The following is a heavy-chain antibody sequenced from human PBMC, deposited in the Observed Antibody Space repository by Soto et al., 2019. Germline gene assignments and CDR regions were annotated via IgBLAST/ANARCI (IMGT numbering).Heavy chain of an antibody. CDR3: AREGDTATWGDVYYFDY. CDR1: GDSVSSNSAA. J-gene: IGHJ4*02. V-gene: IGHV6-1*01. Sequence: KQSQTLSLTCAISGDSVSSNSAAWNWIRQSPSRGLEWLGRTYYRSKWYNDYAVSVKSRITINPDTSKNQFSLQLNSVTPEDTAVYYCAREGDTATWGDVYYFDYWGQGTLVTVSS. D-gene: IGHD5-18*01. CDR2: TYYRSKWYN.